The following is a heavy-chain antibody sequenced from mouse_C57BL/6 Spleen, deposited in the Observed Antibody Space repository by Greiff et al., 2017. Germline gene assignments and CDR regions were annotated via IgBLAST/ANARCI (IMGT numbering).Heavy chain of an antibody. CDR1: GYTFTSYW. J-gene: IGHJ1*03. CDR3: APYYGRSRHWYFDG. CDR2: IHPNSGST. V-gene: IGHV1-64*01. Sequence: QVQLQQPGAELVKPGASVKLSCKASGYTFTSYWMHWVKQRPGQGLEWIGMIHPNSGSTNYNEKFKSKATLTVDKSSSTAYMQLSSLTSEDAAVYYCAPYYGRSRHWYFDGWGKGTTGTVSS. D-gene: IGHD1-1*01.